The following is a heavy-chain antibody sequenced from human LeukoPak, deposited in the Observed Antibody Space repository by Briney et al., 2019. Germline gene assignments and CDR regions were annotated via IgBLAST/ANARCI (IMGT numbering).Heavy chain of an antibody. J-gene: IGHJ4*02. V-gene: IGHV4-59*01. D-gene: IGHD5-18*01. Sequence: SETLSLTCTVSGGSISGYYWSWIRQPPGKGLEWIGYIYYSGSTNYNPSLKSRVTISVDTSKNQFSLKLNSVTAADTAVYYCARAELNTAMAVDYWGQGTLVTVSS. CDR3: ARAELNTAMAVDY. CDR1: GGSISGYY. CDR2: IYYSGST.